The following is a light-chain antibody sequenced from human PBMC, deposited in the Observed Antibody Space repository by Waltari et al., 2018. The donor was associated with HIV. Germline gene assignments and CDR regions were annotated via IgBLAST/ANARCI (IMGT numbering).Light chain of an antibody. Sequence: SSELTQPPSVSVSPGQTARITCSGDASPKPYTNWFQQKPSPAPLVVIHKNTERPSGIPERFSASRSGTTVTLTISGVQTDDEADYYCLSADSSGTYVFGPGTTVTVL. CDR2: KNT. V-gene: IGLV3-25*03. CDR1: ASPKPY. J-gene: IGLJ1*01. CDR3: LSADSSGTYV.